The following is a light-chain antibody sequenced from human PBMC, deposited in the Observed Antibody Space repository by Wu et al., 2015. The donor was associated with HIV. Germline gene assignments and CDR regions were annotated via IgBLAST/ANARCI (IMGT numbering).Light chain of an antibody. CDR2: KAS. CDR3: QQYNSYSPYT. CDR1: QSIYNW. Sequence: DIQMTQSPSTLSASVGDRVTITCRASQSIYNWLAWYQQKPGKAPNLLIYKASSLESGVPSRFSGSGSGTEFTLTISSLQPDDFATYYCQQYNSYSPYTFGQGTKLEIK. V-gene: IGKV1-5*03. J-gene: IGKJ2*01.